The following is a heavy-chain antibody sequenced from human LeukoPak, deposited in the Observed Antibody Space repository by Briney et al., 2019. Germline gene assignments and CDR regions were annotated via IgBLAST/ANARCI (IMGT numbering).Heavy chain of an antibody. CDR1: GGSFSGYY. CDR2: INHSGST. D-gene: IGHD6-13*01. Sequence: SETLSLTCAVSGGSFSGYYWSWIRQPPGKGLEWIGEINHSGSTNYNPSLKSRVTISVDTFKNQFSLKLSSVTAADTAVYYCARGARGIAAVGGNPYALDYWGQGTLVTVSS. V-gene: IGHV4-34*01. CDR3: ARGARGIAAVGGNPYALDY. J-gene: IGHJ4*02.